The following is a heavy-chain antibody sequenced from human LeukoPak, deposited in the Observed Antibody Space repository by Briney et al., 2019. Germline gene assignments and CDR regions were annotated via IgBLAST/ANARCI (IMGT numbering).Heavy chain of an antibody. D-gene: IGHD5-24*01. J-gene: IGHJ4*02. CDR2: IIPIFGTA. Sequence: ASVKVSCKASGGTFSSYPISWVRQAPGQGLEWMGGIIPIFGTANYAQKFQGRVTITADESTSTAYMELSSLRSEDTAVYYCARDRGVGRWLQFGYFDYWGQGTLVTVSS. CDR1: GGTFSSYP. CDR3: ARDRGVGRWLQFGYFDY. V-gene: IGHV1-69*13.